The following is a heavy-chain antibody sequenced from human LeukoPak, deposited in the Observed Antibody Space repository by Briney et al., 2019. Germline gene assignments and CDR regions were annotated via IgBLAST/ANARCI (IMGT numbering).Heavy chain of an antibody. V-gene: IGHV4-38-2*01. D-gene: IGHD3-3*01. CDR2: IYHSGST. CDR3: ARRRDFWSGYYPNWFDP. J-gene: IGHJ5*02. Sequence: KPSETLSLTCAVSGYSISSGYYWGWTRQPPGKGLEWIGSIYHSGSTYYNPSLKSRVTISVDTSKNQFSLKLSSVTAADTAVYYCARRRDFWSGYYPNWFDPWGQGTLVTVSS. CDR1: GYSISSGYY.